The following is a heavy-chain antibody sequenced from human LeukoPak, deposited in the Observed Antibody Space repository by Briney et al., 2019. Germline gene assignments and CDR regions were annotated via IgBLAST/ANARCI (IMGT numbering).Heavy chain of an antibody. D-gene: IGHD2-21*02. CDR3: AKMTVVTAISPR. V-gene: IGHV3-23*01. J-gene: IGHJ4*02. CDR2: ISGSGGST. CDR1: GFTFSSYA. Sequence: GGSLRPSCAASGFTFSSYAMSWVRQAPGKGLEWVSAISGSGGSTCYADSVKGRFTISRDNSKNTLYLQMNSLRAEDTAAYYCAKMTVVTAISPRWGQGTLVTVSS.